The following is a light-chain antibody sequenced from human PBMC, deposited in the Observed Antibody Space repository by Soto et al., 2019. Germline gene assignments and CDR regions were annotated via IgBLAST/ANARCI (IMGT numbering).Light chain of an antibody. J-gene: IGKJ2*01. CDR1: QGISSW. V-gene: IGKV1-12*01. CDR3: LQSDSFPHT. Sequence: DIQMTQSPSSVSASVGDRVTLTCRASQGISSWLAWYQQKPGKAPKLLIYASSSLQSGVPSRFSGSGSGTPFTITISSLQPEDSATYYCLQSDSFPHTFGQGTKLEMK. CDR2: ASS.